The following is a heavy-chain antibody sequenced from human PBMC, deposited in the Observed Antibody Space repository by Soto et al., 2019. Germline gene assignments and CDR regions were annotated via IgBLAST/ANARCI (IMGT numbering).Heavy chain of an antibody. J-gene: IGHJ6*02. CDR3: AKDRGLAESGTWSHYYYGMDV. CDR2: ISSDGSSY. CDR1: GFTLTNNG. Sequence: QVQLLESGGGVDQPGRSLRLSCVASGFTLTNNGMHWVRQAPGQGLEWVAVISSDGSSYYYGDSVRGRFTISRDTSKNTLFLEMNSLTTADTAVYYCAKDRGLAESGTWSHYYYGMDVWGQGTSVTVS. D-gene: IGHD1-26*01. V-gene: IGHV3-30*18.